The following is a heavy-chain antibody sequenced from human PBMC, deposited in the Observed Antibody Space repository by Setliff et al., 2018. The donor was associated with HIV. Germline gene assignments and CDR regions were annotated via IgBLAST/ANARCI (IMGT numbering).Heavy chain of an antibody. CDR3: ARPYSPYFLLMASDYFDY. CDR1: GYTFTGYH. D-gene: IGHD2-21*01. J-gene: IGHJ4*02. Sequence: GASVKVSCKASGYTFTGYHLHWVRQAPGQGLEWMGWINAGNGNTKYSQTFQGRVTITRDTSASTAYMELSSLRSEDTAVYYCARPYSPYFLLMASDYFDYWGQGTLVTVSS. CDR2: INAGNGNT. V-gene: IGHV1-3*01.